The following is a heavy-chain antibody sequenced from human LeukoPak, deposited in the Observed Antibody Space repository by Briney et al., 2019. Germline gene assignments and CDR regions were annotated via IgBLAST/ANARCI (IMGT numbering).Heavy chain of an antibody. V-gene: IGHV1-24*01. J-gene: IGHJ4*02. CDR2: FDSENNKM. CDR1: EYSLSDLS. CDR3: ATDRVYRSSGRSWGFLDY. Sequence: AASVKVSCKISEYSLSDLSIHWVREAPGEGLEWMGGFDSENNKMVYSQKFQGRVTMTEDTSADTAYMELTSLRSEDTAVYFCATDRVYRSSGRSWGFLDYWGQGTLVIVSS. D-gene: IGHD6-19*01.